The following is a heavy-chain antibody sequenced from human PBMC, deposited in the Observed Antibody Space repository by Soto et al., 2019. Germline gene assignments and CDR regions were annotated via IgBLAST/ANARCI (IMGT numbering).Heavy chain of an antibody. D-gene: IGHD3-9*01. CDR2: ISGTGRVT. V-gene: IGHV3-23*01. Sequence: EVQLLESGGGLVQPGGSLKISGAFSGFTFSSYAMSWVRQAPGKGLEWVSGISGTGRVTNYAESVKGRFTISRDNPKNTLSLEMKSLRAEDTAVYYCAKDVHYDIVTGIEYFDHWGQGTLVTVSS. CDR3: AKDVHYDIVTGIEYFDH. J-gene: IGHJ1*01. CDR1: GFTFSSYA.